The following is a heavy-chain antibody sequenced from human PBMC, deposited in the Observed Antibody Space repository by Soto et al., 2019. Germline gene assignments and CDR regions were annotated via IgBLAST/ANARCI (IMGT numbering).Heavy chain of an antibody. Sequence: ASVKVSCKASGYTFTSYGISWVRQAPGQGLEWMGWISAYNGNTNYAQKLQGRVTMTTDTSTSTAYMELRSLRSDDTAVYYCARDNDTYYYDSSGYPPDYWGQGTLVTVSS. J-gene: IGHJ4*02. CDR1: GYTFTSYG. CDR2: ISAYNGNT. CDR3: ARDNDTYYYDSSGYPPDY. V-gene: IGHV1-18*01. D-gene: IGHD3-22*01.